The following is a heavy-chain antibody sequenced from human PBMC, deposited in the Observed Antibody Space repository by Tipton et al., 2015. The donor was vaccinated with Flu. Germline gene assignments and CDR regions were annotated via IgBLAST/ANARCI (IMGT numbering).Heavy chain of an antibody. CDR1: GFTLRDYS. J-gene: IGHJ4*02. CDR2: ISGDGGGK. CDR3: ARVGPGGVYDY. Sequence: SLRLSCAASGFTLRDYSMHWVRQAPGKGLEYVSAISGDGGGKYYVDSVKDRFTISRDNSKNTLYLQMGSLRPEDMAVYYCARVGPGGVYDYWGQGALVTVSS. D-gene: IGHD2-8*01. V-gene: IGHV3-64*02.